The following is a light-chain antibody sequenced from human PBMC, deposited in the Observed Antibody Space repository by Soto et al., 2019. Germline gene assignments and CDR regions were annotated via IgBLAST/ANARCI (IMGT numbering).Light chain of an antibody. J-gene: IGKJ2*01. V-gene: IGKV3-11*01. Sequence: EIVLTQSPATLSLSPGERATLSCRASQSVRSNLACYKQKPGQAPRLLIYDASNSATGIPARFSGSGSGTDFTLTISSLEPEDFAVYYCQQRSQQRNNFIYTFGQRTKVEIK. CDR3: QQRSQQRNNFIYT. CDR2: DAS. CDR1: QSVRSN.